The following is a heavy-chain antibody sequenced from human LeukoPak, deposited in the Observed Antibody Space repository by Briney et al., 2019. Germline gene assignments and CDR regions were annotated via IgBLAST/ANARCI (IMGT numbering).Heavy chain of an antibody. CDR3: WGWFGELSMYYFDY. V-gene: IGHV4-31*03. CDR1: GGSISSGGYY. D-gene: IGHD3-10*01. Sequence: PSETLSLTCTVSGGSISSGGYYWSWIRQHPGKGLEWIGYIYYSGSTYYNPSLKSRVTISVDTSKNQFSLKLSSVTAADTAVYYCWGWFGELSMYYFDYWGQGTLVTVSS. CDR2: IYYSGST. J-gene: IGHJ4*02.